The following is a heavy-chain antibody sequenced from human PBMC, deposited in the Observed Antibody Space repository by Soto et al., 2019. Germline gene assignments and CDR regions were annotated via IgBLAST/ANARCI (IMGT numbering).Heavy chain of an antibody. CDR1: GFTFDDFA. J-gene: IGHJ4*02. CDR3: AKSASQWLVPFDF. D-gene: IGHD6-19*01. V-gene: IGHV3-9*01. Sequence: EVHLVESGGGLVQPGRSLRLSCAASGFTFDDFAMHWVRQAPGKGLEWVSGISWNSDSIDYADSVKGRSNISRDNAKTSMYLQLTSLRAGDTALNYCAKSASQWLVPFDFWGQGTLVTVPS. CDR2: ISWNSDSI.